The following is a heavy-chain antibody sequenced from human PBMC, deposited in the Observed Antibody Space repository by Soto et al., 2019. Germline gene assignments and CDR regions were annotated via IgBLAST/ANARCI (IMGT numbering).Heavy chain of an antibody. CDR2: ISGSGGST. J-gene: IGHJ6*02. V-gene: IGHV3-23*01. CDR3: AYHGSGSYFSPAYYYGMDV. CDR1: GFTFSSYA. D-gene: IGHD3-10*01. Sequence: GGSLRLSCAASGFTFSSYAMSWVRQAPGKGLEWVSAISGSGGSTYYADSVKGRFTISRDNSKNTLYLQMNSLRAEDTAVYYCAYHGSGSYFSPAYYYGMDVWGQGTTVTVSS.